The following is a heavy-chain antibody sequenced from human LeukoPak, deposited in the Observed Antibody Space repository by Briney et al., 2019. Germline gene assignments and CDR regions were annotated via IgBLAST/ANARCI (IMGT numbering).Heavy chain of an antibody. CDR2: INHSGST. CDR3: AREIRPGNYYYYMDV. CDR1: SGSFNGYY. Sequence: SETLSLTCAVYSGSFNGYYWTWIRQPPGKGLEWIGEINHSGSTNYNLSLKRGFTISMDTSKNQFSLEVTSVTAADTAVYYCAREIRPGNYYYYMDVWGKGTTVTISS. V-gene: IGHV4-34*01. D-gene: IGHD1-14*01. J-gene: IGHJ6*03.